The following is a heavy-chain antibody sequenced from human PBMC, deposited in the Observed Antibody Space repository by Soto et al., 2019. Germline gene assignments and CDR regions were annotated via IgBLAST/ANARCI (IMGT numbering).Heavy chain of an antibody. CDR3: ARTDSSSTSCYNYYYYGMDV. V-gene: IGHV1-3*01. Sequence: ASVKVSCKTSGYSFTKYGLHWVRQAPVQRLEWMGWINPGNGDTKYSQKFQGRVTITRDTSATTAYMELSSLRSEDSAVFYCARTDSSSTSCYNYYYYGMDVWGQGTTVTVSS. CDR1: GYSFTKYG. D-gene: IGHD2-2*01. CDR2: INPGNGDT. J-gene: IGHJ6*02.